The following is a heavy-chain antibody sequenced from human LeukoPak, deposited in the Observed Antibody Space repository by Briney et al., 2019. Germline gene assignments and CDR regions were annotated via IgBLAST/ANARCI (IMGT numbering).Heavy chain of an antibody. V-gene: IGHV3-49*04. D-gene: IGHD3-3*01. CDR2: IRSNTYGGTT. CDR1: GFTFGDFA. CDR3: TRFTIFGVVDVFDI. J-gene: IGHJ3*02. Sequence: PRRSLRLSCTASGFTFGDFAMGWVRQAPGKGLEWVGFIRSNTYGGTTEYAASVKGRFTISRDDSKSIAYLHMNSLKTEDTAVYYCTRFTIFGVVDVFDIWGLGTMVTVSS.